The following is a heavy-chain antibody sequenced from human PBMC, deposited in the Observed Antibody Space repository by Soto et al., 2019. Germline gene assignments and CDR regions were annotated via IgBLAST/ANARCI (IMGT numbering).Heavy chain of an antibody. D-gene: IGHD2-15*01. CDR3: TRGNPPSCSAGTCSDY. CDR2: IWFDGSQT. J-gene: IGHJ4*02. V-gene: IGHV3-33*01. CDR1: GFSFSSYG. Sequence: QVQLVESGGGVVQPGRSLRLSCETSGFSFSSYGIHWVRQAPGKGLEWVAVIWFDGSQTSYADSVKGRFSISRDNSKNTVYLEMNSLRDEDTSMYYCTRGNPPSCSAGTCSDYWGQGTLDTVSS.